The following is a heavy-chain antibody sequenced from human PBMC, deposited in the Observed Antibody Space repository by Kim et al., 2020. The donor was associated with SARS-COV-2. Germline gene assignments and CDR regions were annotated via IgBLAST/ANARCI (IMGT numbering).Heavy chain of an antibody. CDR1: GYTFTSYG. CDR3: ARENYDILGWSWFDP. D-gene: IGHD3-9*01. V-gene: IGHV1-18*04. CDR2: ISAYNGNT. J-gene: IGHJ5*02. Sequence: ASVKVSCKASGYTFTSYGISWVRQAPGQGLEWMGWISAYNGNTNYAQKLQGRVTMTTDTSTSTAYMELRSLRSDDTAVYYCARENYDILGWSWFDPWGQGTLVTVSS.